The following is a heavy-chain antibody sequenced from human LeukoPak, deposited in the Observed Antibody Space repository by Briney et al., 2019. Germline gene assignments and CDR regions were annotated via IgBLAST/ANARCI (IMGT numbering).Heavy chain of an antibody. D-gene: IGHD2/OR15-2a*01. CDR2: ISSSSSFI. CDR1: GFTFSSYS. CDR3: AKDGTSYYYIYY. V-gene: IGHV3-21*01. Sequence: GGSLRLSCAASGFTFSSYSMNWVRQAPGKGLEWVSSISSSSSFIYYADSVKGRFTISRDNAKNSLYLQMNSLRGDDTAVYYCAKDGTSYYYIYYWGQGTLVTVSS. J-gene: IGHJ4*02.